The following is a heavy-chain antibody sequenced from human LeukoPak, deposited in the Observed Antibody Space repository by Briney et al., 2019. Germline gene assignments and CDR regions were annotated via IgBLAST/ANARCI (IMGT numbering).Heavy chain of an antibody. CDR1: GGSISSYY. J-gene: IGHJ5*02. V-gene: IGHV4-4*07. CDR2: IYTSGST. Sequence: SETLSPTCTVSGGSISSYYWSWIRQPAGKGLEWIGRIYTSGSTNYNPSRKSRVTVSVDTSKNQFSLKLSSVTAADTAVYYCARDPGRPGYSSGWLYNWFDPWGQGTLVTVSS. D-gene: IGHD6-19*01. CDR3: ARDPGRPGYSSGWLYNWFDP.